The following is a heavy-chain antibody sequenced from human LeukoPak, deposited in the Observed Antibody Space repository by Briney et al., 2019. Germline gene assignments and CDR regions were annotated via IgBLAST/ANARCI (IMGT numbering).Heavy chain of an antibody. CDR1: GFTFSSYW. V-gene: IGHV3-7*01. Sequence: AGGSLRLSCAASGFTFSSYWMSWVRQAPGKGLEWVANIKQDGSEKYYVDSVKGRFTISRDNAKNSLYLQMNSLRAEDTAVYYCARDSSTYAGPPDYWGQGTLVTVSS. D-gene: IGHD2-2*01. CDR3: ARDSSTYAGPPDY. CDR2: IKQDGSEK. J-gene: IGHJ4*02.